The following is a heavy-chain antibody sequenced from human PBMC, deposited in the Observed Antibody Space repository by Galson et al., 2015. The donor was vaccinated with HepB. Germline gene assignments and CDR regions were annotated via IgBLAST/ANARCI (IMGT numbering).Heavy chain of an antibody. J-gene: IGHJ6*02. CDR2: TYYRSKWYS. D-gene: IGHD3-10*01. CDR3: TRVAHLGRGVNV. V-gene: IGHV6-1*01. CDR1: GDSVSRDTVG. Sequence: AISGDSVSRDTVGWNWIRQSPSRGLEWLGRTYYRSKWYSDYAISVKSRIIINADSSTNQFFLQLNSVTPEDTAVYYCTRVAHLGRGVNVWGQGTTVTV.